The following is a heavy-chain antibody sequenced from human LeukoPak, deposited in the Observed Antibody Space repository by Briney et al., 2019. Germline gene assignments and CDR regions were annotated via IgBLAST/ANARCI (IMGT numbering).Heavy chain of an antibody. V-gene: IGHV3-23*01. J-gene: IGHJ4*02. Sequence: PGGSLRLSCAASGFTFSSYSMNWVRQAPGKGLEWVSGSSSSGGNTYYADSVKGRFTVSRDNSKNTLYLQMNSLRAEDTAVYYCAKRGSDWYYFDYWGQGTLVTVSS. CDR2: SSSSGGNT. CDR3: AKRGSDWYYFDY. D-gene: IGHD6-19*01. CDR1: GFTFSSYS.